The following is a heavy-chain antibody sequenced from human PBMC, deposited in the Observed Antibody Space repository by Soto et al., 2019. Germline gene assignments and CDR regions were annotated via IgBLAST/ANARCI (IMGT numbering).Heavy chain of an antibody. CDR3: AKPLAGAAATYCPFDY. D-gene: IGHD6-13*01. Sequence: LRLSCAASGFTFSSYAMSWVRQAPGKGLEWVSAISGSGGSTYYADSVKGRFTISRDNSKNTLYLQMSSLRAEDTAVYYCAKPLAGAAATYCPFDYWGQGTLVTVS. CDR1: GFTFSSYA. V-gene: IGHV3-23*01. CDR2: ISGSGGST. J-gene: IGHJ4*02.